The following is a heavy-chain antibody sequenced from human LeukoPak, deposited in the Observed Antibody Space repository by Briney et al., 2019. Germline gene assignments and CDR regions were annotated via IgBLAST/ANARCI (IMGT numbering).Heavy chain of an antibody. CDR3: AKIAASDTGEGY. Sequence: ASVKVSCKASGYTFTGYYMHWARQAPGQGLEWMGRINPNSGGTNYAQKFQGRVTMTRDTSTSTVYMELSSLRSEDTAIYYCAKIAASDTGEGYWGQGTLVTVSS. CDR1: GYTFTGYY. J-gene: IGHJ4*02. D-gene: IGHD6-13*01. V-gene: IGHV1-2*06. CDR2: INPNSGGT.